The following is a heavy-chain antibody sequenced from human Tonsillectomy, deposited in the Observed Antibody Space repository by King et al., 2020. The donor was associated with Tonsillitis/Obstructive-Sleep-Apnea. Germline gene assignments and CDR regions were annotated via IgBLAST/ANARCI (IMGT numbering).Heavy chain of an antibody. CDR2: ISYDESNK. CDR1: GFTFSSYV. J-gene: IGHJ4*02. D-gene: IGHD3-3*01. Sequence: VQLVESGGGVVQPGRSLRLSCAASGFTFSSYVMHWVRQAPGKGLKWVAVISYDESNKYYADSVKGRFTISRDNSKNTLYLQMNSLRAEDTAVYYCARGYDFWSGYSTGDYWGQGTLVTVSS. CDR3: ARGYDFWSGYSTGDY. V-gene: IGHV3-30*04.